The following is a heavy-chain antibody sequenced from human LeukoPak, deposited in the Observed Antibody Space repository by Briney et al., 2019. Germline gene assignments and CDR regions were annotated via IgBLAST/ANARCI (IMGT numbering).Heavy chain of an antibody. V-gene: IGHV3-30*18. D-gene: IGHD6-13*01. J-gene: IGHJ4*02. Sequence: GRSLRLSCAASGXTFSSYGMHWVRQAPGKGLEWVAVISYDGGTKYYADSVKGRLTISRDNSKNTLYLQMNSLRAEDTAVYYCAKTQSSSWYYFDYWGQGTLVTVSS. CDR1: GXTFSSYG. CDR2: ISYDGGTK. CDR3: AKTQSSSWYYFDY.